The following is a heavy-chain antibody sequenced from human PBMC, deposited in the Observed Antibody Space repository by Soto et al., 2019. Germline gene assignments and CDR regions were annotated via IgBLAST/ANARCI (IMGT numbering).Heavy chain of an antibody. CDR1: GGSISSSSYY. Sequence: SETLSLTCTVPGGSISSSSYYWGWIRQPPGKGLEWIGSIYYSGSTYYNPSLKSRVTISVDTSKNQFSLKLSSVTAADTAVYYCARLRGDSGGWKGVMDVWGQGTTVTVSS. D-gene: IGHD4-17*01. V-gene: IGHV4-39*01. CDR2: IYYSGST. J-gene: IGHJ6*02. CDR3: ARLRGDSGGWKGVMDV.